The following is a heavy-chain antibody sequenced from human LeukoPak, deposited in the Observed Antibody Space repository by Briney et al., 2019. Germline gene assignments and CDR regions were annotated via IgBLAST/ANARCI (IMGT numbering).Heavy chain of an antibody. D-gene: IGHD2-15*01. CDR3: ARVDGYCSGGSCFPFNWFDP. V-gene: IGHV1-69*04. J-gene: IGHJ5*02. CDR1: GGTFSSYA. Sequence: GASVKVSCKASGGTFSSYAISWVRQAPGQGLEWMGRIIPILGIANYAQKFQGRVTITADKSTSTAYMELSSLRSEDTAVYYCARVDGYCSGGSCFPFNWFDPWGQGTLVTVSS. CDR2: IIPILGIA.